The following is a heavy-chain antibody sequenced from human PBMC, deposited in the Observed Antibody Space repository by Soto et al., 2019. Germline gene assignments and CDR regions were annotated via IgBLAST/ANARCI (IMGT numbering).Heavy chain of an antibody. V-gene: IGHV4-4*02. Sequence: QVLLQESGPGLVQPSGTLSLSCVVSGVSIGSNYYWGWVRQPPGKGLEGLGDMSHIVSVNYNPSLNSRVTVSMDKSQNQFSMKLNSVTAADTAVYYCARSLGWYAIDYWGQGTLVIVSS. CDR2: MSHIVSV. J-gene: IGHJ4*02. CDR3: ARSLGWYAIDY. D-gene: IGHD6-19*01. CDR1: GVSIGSNYY.